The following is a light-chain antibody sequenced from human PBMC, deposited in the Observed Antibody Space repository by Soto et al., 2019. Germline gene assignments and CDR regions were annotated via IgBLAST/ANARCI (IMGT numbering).Light chain of an antibody. CDR2: GAS. J-gene: IGKJ3*01. CDR3: QQSNNWPPFT. CDR1: QSVSTN. Sequence: EIVMTQSPATLSVSPGERATLSCRASQSVSTNLAWYQQKPGQAPRLLIYGASTRATGIPARFSGRGSGTEFTLTISSLQSEDFAVYYCQQSNNWPPFTFGPGTKVDIK. V-gene: IGKV3-15*01.